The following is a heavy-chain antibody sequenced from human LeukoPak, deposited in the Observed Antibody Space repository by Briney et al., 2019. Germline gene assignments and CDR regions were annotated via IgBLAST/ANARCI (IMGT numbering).Heavy chain of an antibody. Sequence: ASVKVSCKASGYTFTGYYMHWVRQAPGQGLEWMGWINPNSGGTSYAQKFQGRVTMTRDTSTSTVYMELSSLRSEDTAVYYCARDPYDSSGSPGLLGYWGQGTLVTVSS. D-gene: IGHD3-22*01. CDR3: ARDPYDSSGSPGLLGY. J-gene: IGHJ4*02. CDR1: GYTFTGYY. CDR2: INPNSGGT. V-gene: IGHV1-2*02.